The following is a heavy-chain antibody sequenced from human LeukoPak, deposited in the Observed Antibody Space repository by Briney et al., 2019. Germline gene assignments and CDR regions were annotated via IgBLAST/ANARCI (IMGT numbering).Heavy chain of an antibody. V-gene: IGHV3-30*18. CDR2: ISFDGSDK. CDR3: AKDGVDSIAVAELYFDY. D-gene: IGHD6-19*01. J-gene: IGHJ4*02. CDR1: GLTFSNYG. Sequence: PGGSLRLSCAVSGLTFSNYGMHWVRQAPGKGLEWVGVISFDGSDKYYGDSVKGRFTISRDNSKNTLYLQMNGLRAEDTAVYYCAKDGVDSIAVAELYFDYWGQGTLVTVSS.